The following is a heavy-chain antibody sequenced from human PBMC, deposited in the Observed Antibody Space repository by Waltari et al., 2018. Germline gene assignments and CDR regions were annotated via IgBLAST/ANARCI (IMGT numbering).Heavy chain of an antibody. D-gene: IGHD1-1*01. CDR2: REPDGGGK. Sequence: EVQLVESGGGLVQPGGSLRVSCAASGFTFRNHGMSWVRQPPGKGLGWVGNREPDGGGKNYGDSVKGRFTISRDNAQNSVHLQMNSLRPEDTAVYYCARLWNGPDSWGQGALVTVSS. V-gene: IGHV3-7*03. CDR3: ARLWNGPDS. CDR1: GFTFRNHG. J-gene: IGHJ4*02.